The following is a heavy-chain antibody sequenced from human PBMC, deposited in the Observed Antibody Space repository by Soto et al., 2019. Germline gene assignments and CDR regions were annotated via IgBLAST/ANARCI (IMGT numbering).Heavy chain of an antibody. CDR1: GFTFSSYS. CDR3: ARYIAVAGTGVFDY. V-gene: IGHV3-21*01. Sequence: PGGSLRLSCAASGFTFSSYSMNWVRQAPGKGLEWVSSISSSSSYIYYADSVKGRFTISRDNAKNSLYLQMNSLRAEDTAVYYCARYIAVAGTGVFDYWSQGNLVTGSS. CDR2: ISSSSSYI. D-gene: IGHD6-19*01. J-gene: IGHJ4*02.